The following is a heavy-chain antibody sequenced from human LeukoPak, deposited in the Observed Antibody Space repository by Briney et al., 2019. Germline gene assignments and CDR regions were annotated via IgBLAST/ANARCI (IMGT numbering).Heavy chain of an antibody. Sequence: GASVKVSCKASGYTFSSYGISWVRQAPGQGLEWMGWISAYNGKTKYAQKLQGRITMTTETSTSTAYMELRSLRSDDTAVYYCARARQQLVWANWFDPWGQGTLVTVSS. CDR1: GYTFSSYG. V-gene: IGHV1-18*01. CDR3: ARARQQLVWANWFDP. CDR2: ISAYNGKT. J-gene: IGHJ5*02. D-gene: IGHD6-13*01.